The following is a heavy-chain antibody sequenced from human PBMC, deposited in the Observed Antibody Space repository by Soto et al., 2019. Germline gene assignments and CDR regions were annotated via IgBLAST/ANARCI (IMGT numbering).Heavy chain of an antibody. CDR2: INPNSGGT. D-gene: IGHD3-16*02. CDR1: GYTFTGYY. V-gene: IGHV1-2*04. CDR3: ARESGYDYVWGSYRYTGNYGMDV. Sequence: VKVSCKASGYTFTGYYMHWVRQAPGQGLEWMGWINPNSGGTNYAQKFQGWVTMTRDTSISTAYMELSRLRSDDTAVYYCARESGYDYVWGSYRYTGNYGMDVWGQGTTVTVSS. J-gene: IGHJ6*02.